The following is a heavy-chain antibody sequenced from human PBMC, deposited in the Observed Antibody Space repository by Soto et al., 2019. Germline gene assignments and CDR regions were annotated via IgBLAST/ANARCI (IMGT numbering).Heavy chain of an antibody. CDR2: VNPAGTTT. CDR1: GFTFTSYW. D-gene: IGHD1-26*01. CDR3: AREWGQSLVPIDL. J-gene: IGHJ5*02. Sequence: GGSLRLSCAASGFTFTSYWMHWVRQVPGKGLVWVARVNPAGTTTDCADSVRGRFTISRDNAKNTIYLQMSSLRADDTSIYYCAREWGQSLVPIDLWGQGTLVTVSS. V-gene: IGHV3-74*01.